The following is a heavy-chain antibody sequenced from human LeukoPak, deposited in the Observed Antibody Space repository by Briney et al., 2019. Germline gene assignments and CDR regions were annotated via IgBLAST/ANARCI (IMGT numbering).Heavy chain of an antibody. CDR1: GGSISSSSYY. CDR2: IYYSGST. D-gene: IGHD4-17*01. CDR3: ARRHYGDYTIDY. J-gene: IGHJ4*02. V-gene: IGHV4-39*01. Sequence: KTSEILSLTCAVSGGSISSSSYYWGWIRQPPGKGLEWIGSIYYSGSTYYNPSLKSRVTISVDTSKNQFSLKLSSVTAADTAVYYCARRHYGDYTIDYWGQGTLVTVSS.